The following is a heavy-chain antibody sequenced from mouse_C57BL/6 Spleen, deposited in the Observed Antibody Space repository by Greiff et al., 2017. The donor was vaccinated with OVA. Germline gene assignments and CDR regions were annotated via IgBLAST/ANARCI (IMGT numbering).Heavy chain of an antibody. CDR3: ARGGYGSSFDY. Sequence: QVQLQQSGAELVRPGTSVKVSCKASGYAFTNYLIEWVKQRPGQGLAWIGVINPGSGGTNYNEKFKGKATLTAAKSSSTAYMQLSSLTSEDSAVYFCARGGYGSSFDYWGQGTTLTVSS. D-gene: IGHD1-1*01. CDR2: INPGSGGT. CDR1: GYAFTNYL. V-gene: IGHV1-54*01. J-gene: IGHJ2*01.